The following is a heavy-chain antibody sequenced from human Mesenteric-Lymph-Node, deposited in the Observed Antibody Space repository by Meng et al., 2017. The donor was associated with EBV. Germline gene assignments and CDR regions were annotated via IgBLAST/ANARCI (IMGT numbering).Heavy chain of an antibody. CDR2: IMPIYYTP. D-gene: IGHD3-16*01. V-gene: IGHV1-69*01. Sequence: QVRLVQSGMEWKKPGSSVKASCKPSGGTFNNFAISWVRQAPGQGLEWMGGIMPIYYTPNYAQKFQGRITITADELTSTAYMELSSLRSDDTAVYYCAALESSIITRFKYWGQGTLVTVSS. CDR1: GGTFNNFA. CDR3: AALESSIITRFKY. J-gene: IGHJ4*02.